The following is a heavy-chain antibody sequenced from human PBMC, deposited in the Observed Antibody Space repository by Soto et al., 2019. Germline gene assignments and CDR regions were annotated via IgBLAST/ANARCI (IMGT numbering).Heavy chain of an antibody. D-gene: IGHD4-17*01. CDR2: IYYSGST. CDR1: GGSISSYY. CDR3: ARGNGDFDY. J-gene: IGHJ4*02. V-gene: IGHV4-59*01. Sequence: SETLSLTCTVSGGSISSYYWSWIRQPPGKGLEWIGYIYYSGSTNYNPSLKSRVTISVDTSKNQFSLKLSSVTAADTAVYYCARGNGDFDYWGQGTLVTVSS.